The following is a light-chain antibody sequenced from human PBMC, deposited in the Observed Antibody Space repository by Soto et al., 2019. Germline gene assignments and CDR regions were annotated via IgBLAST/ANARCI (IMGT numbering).Light chain of an antibody. V-gene: IGLV1-44*01. Sequence: QSVLTQPPSASGTPGQRVTISCSGSSSNIGSNTVNWYQQLPGTAPKLLIYSNNQRPSGGPDRFSVSKSGTSASLALSGLQSEDEADYYCAAWDDSLNGFYVFGTGTKLTVL. J-gene: IGLJ1*01. CDR3: AAWDDSLNGFYV. CDR2: SNN. CDR1: SSNIGSNT.